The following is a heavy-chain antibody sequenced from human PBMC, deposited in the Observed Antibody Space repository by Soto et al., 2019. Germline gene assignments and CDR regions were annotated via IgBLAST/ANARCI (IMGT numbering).Heavy chain of an antibody. J-gene: IGHJ5*02. D-gene: IGHD3-9*01. CDR1: GFTFSSYA. CDR3: EKDGRYFDWLAPGDP. Sequence: GGSLRLSCAASGFTFSSYAMSWVRQAPGKGLEWVSAISGSGGSTYYADSVKGRFTISRDNSKNTLYLQMNSLRAEDTAVYYCEKDGRYFDWLAPGDPWGQGTLVTVYS. V-gene: IGHV3-23*01. CDR2: ISGSGGST.